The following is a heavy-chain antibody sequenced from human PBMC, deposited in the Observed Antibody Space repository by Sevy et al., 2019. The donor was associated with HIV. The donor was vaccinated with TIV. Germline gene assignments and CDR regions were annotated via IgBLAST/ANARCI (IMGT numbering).Heavy chain of an antibody. V-gene: IGHV3-33*01. CDR2: IWYDGSNK. D-gene: IGHD3-10*01. CDR3: ARGEEVLLWFGESLRALFDY. Sequence: GGSLRLSCAASGFTFSSYGMHWVRQAPGKGLEWVAVIWYDGSNKYYADSVKGRFTISRDNSKNTLYLKMNSLRAEDTAVYYCARGEEVLLWFGESLRALFDYWGQGTLVTVSS. CDR1: GFTFSSYG. J-gene: IGHJ4*02.